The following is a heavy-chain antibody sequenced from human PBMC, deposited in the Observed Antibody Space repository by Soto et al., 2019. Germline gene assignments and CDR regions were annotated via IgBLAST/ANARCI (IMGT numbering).Heavy chain of an antibody. CDR1: GGSISSYY. D-gene: IGHD1-1*01. V-gene: IGHV4-59*01. CDR2: IYYSGST. J-gene: IGHJ4*02. Sequence: NPSETLSLTCTVSGGSISSYYWSWIRQPPGKGLEWIGYIYYSGSTNYNPSLKSRVTISVDTSKNQFSLKLSSVTAADTAVYYCARGRYNWNDFDYWGQGTLVTVSS. CDR3: ARGRYNWNDFDY.